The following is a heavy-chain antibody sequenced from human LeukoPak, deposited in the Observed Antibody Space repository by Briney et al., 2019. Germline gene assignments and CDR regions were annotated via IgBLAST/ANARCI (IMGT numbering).Heavy chain of an antibody. CDR1: GFTFDDYA. CDR3: AKDPSGRGSLPQDY. J-gene: IGHJ4*02. V-gene: IGHV3-9*01. Sequence: GGSLRLSCAASGFTFDDYAMHWVRQPPGKGLEWVSSISWNSDSIGYADSVKGRFTISRDNAKNSLYLQMNSLRTEDTALYYCAKDPSGRGSLPQDYWGQGTLVTVSS. CDR2: ISWNSDSI. D-gene: IGHD3-10*01.